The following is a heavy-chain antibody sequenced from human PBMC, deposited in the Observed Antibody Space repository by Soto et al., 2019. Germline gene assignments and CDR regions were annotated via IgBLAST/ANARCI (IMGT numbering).Heavy chain of an antibody. CDR3: ARGHRWGSYRSSPFDY. D-gene: IGHD3-16*02. CDR2: INHSGST. V-gene: IGHV4-34*01. CDR1: GGSFSGYY. J-gene: IGHJ4*02. Sequence: PSETLSLTCAVYGGSFSGYYWSWIRQPPGKGLEWIGEINHSGSTNYNPSLKSRVTISVDTSKNQFSLKLSSVTAADTAVYYCARGHRWGSYRSSPFDYWGQGTLVTVSS.